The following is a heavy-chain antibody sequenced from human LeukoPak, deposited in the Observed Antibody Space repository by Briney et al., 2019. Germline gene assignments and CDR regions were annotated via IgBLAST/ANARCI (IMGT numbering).Heavy chain of an antibody. V-gene: IGHV3-9*01. CDR3: ARDGGTFGELF. CDR2: ISWNSGSI. Sequence: GGSLRLSCAASGFTFDDYAMYWVRQGPGKGLEWVAGISWNSGSIGYADSVKGRFTISRDNAKNSLYLQLNSLRAEDTAVYYCARDGGTFGELFWGQGTLVTVSS. D-gene: IGHD3-10*01. CDR1: GFTFDDYA. J-gene: IGHJ4*02.